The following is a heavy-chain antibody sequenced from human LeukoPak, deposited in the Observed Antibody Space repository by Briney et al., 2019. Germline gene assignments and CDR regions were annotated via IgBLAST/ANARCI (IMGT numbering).Heavy chain of an antibody. CDR1: GFTFSSYG. V-gene: IGHV3-30*02. CDR3: AKVTAPQPGSITMDY. J-gene: IGHJ4*02. Sequence: GGSLRLSCAASGFTFSSYGMHWVRQAPGKGREWVAFIRYDGSNKYYADSVKGRFTISRDNSKNTLYLQMNSLRAEDTAVCYCAKVTAPQPGSITMDYWGQGTLVTVSS. CDR2: IRYDGSNK. D-gene: IGHD3-10*01.